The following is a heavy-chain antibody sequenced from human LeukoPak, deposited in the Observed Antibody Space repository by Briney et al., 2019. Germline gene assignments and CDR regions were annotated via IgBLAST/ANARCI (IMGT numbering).Heavy chain of an antibody. D-gene: IGHD4-23*01. CDR3: ARGPNKSDGGNSGSAWFDP. CDR2: ISAYNGNT. Sequence: GASVKVSCKASGYTFTSHGISWVRQAPGQGLEWMGWISAYNGNTNYAQKLQGRVTMTTYTSTSTAYMELRSLRSDDTAVYYCARGPNKSDGGNSGSAWFDPWGQGTLVTVSS. J-gene: IGHJ5*02. V-gene: IGHV1-18*01. CDR1: GYTFTSHG.